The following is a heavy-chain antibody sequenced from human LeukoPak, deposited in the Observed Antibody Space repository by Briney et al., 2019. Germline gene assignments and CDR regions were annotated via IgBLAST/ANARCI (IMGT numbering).Heavy chain of an antibody. V-gene: IGHV3-11*01. D-gene: IGHD3-10*01. Sequence: PGGSLRLSCAASGFSVTDYYMNWIRQSPGKGLEWVSHITKKTAIEYADSVKGRFTISRDNANNLLLLQMGSLRPEDTGVYYCARGTYYSGSGPGNWFDPWGHGTLVTVSS. CDR2: ITKKTAI. CDR1: GFSVTDYY. J-gene: IGHJ5*02. CDR3: ARGTYYSGSGPGNWFDP.